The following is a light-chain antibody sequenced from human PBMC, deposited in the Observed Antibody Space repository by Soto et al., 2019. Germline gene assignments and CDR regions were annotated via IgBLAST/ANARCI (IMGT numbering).Light chain of an antibody. J-gene: IGLJ2*01. CDR2: SDN. Sequence: QAVVTQPPSASGTPGQTVTISCSGNSSNIGTYNVNWYQQFPGTAPKHLIYSDNQRPSGVPDRFSGSKSGTSASLAISGLQSEDEADYYCSVWDDNLNGRVVFGGGTKLTVL. CDR3: SVWDDNLNGRVV. CDR1: SSNIGTYN. V-gene: IGLV1-44*01.